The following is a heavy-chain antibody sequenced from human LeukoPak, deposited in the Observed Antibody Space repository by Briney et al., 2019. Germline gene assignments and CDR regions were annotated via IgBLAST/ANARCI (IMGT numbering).Heavy chain of an antibody. D-gene: IGHD2/OR15-2a*01. CDR1: GFTFDDYA. V-gene: IGHV3-9*01. CDR2: ISWNSGSI. CDR3: AKDSFFSSGIGDYMDV. J-gene: IGHJ6*03. Sequence: PGGSLRLSCAASGFTFDDYAMHWVRQAPGKGLEWVSGISWNSGSIGYADSVKGRFTISRDNAKNSLYLQMNSLRAEDTALYYCAKDSFFSSGIGDYMDVWGKGTTVTVSS.